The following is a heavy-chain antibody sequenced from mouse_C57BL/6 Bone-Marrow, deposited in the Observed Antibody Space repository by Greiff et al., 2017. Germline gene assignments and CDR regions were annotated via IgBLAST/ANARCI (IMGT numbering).Heavy chain of an antibody. D-gene: IGHD1-1*01. CDR2: IFPGSGST. CDR3: ARDGITTVVAYYFDY. Sequence: QVPLQQSGPELVKPGASVQISCKASGYTFTDYYINWVKQRPGQGLEWIGWIFPGSGSTYYNEKFKGKATLTVDKSSSTAYMLLSSLTSEDSAVYFCARDGITTVVAYYFDYWGQGTTLTVSS. J-gene: IGHJ2*01. V-gene: IGHV1-75*01. CDR1: GYTFTDYY.